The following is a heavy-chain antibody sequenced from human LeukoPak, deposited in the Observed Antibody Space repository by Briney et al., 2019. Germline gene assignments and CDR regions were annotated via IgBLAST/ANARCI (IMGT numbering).Heavy chain of an antibody. CDR2: IYSGGST. Sequence: GGSLRLSCAASGFTVSSNYMSWVRQAPGKGLEWVSVIYSGGSTYYVDSVEGRFIISRDNSKNTVYPQMNRLRAEDTAVYYCARGGSWFGEFRWWYMDVWGKGTTVTISS. CDR3: ARGGSWFGEFRWWYMDV. V-gene: IGHV3-53*01. CDR1: GFTVSSNY. D-gene: IGHD3-10*01. J-gene: IGHJ6*03.